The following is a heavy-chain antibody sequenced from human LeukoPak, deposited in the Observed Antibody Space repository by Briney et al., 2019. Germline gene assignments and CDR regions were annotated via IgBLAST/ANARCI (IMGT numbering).Heavy chain of an antibody. V-gene: IGHV1-46*01. CDR2: INPSGGST. CDR3: ARDPFDY. J-gene: IGHJ4*02. Sequence: ASVKVSCKASGYTFTYYFIHWVRQAPGQGLEWMGIINPSGGSTSYAQKLQGRVTMTRDTSTSTVYMELSSLRSEDTAVYYCARDPFDYWGQGTLVTVSS. CDR1: GYTFTYYF.